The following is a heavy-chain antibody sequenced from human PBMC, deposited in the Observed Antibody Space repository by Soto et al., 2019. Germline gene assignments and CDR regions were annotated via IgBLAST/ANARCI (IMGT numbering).Heavy chain of an antibody. Sequence: ASVKVSCKASGGGNLRDYRTTWVRRAPGQGLEWMGGIIPKLGSANYAQNFQGRVTITADASTNTAYMELRSLRSDDTAVYYCATDRRYSSGASDIWGQGTRVTVSS. CDR3: ATDRRYSSGASDI. CDR2: IIPKLGSA. D-gene: IGHD6-19*01. V-gene: IGHV1-69*13. J-gene: IGHJ3*02. CDR1: GGGNLRDYR.